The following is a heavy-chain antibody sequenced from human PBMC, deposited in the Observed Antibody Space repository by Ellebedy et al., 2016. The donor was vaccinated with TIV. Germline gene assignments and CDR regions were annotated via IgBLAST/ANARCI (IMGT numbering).Heavy chain of an antibody. J-gene: IGHJ3*02. Sequence: SVKVSCXASGGTFSSYAISWVRQAPGQGLEWMGGIIPIFGTANYAQKFQGRVTITADESTSTAYMELSSLRSEDTAVYYCAGDYVWGSYRYGAFDIWGQGTMVTVSS. V-gene: IGHV1-69*13. D-gene: IGHD3-16*02. CDR2: IIPIFGTA. CDR1: GGTFSSYA. CDR3: AGDYVWGSYRYGAFDI.